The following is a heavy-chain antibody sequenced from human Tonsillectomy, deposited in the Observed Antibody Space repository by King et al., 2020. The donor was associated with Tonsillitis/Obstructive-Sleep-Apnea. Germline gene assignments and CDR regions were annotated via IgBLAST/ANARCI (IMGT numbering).Heavy chain of an antibody. CDR1: GGSISSYY. Sequence: QLQESGPGLVKPSETLSLTCTVSGGSISSYYWSWVRQPPGKGLEWIGYIYYDGSTTYNPSLKSRLTISVDTSKNQFSLKLSSVTAADTAVCFCARGSTSGWYRNDYWGQGALVTVSS. D-gene: IGHD6-19*01. V-gene: IGHV4-59*01. CDR3: ARGSTSGWYRNDY. CDR2: IYYDGST. J-gene: IGHJ4*02.